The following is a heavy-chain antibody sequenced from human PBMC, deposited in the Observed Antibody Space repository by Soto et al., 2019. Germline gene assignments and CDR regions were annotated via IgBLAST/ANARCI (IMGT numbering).Heavy chain of an antibody. V-gene: IGHV4-34*01. Sequence: SETLSLTCAVYGGSFSGYYWSWIRQPPGKGLEWIGSIYYSGSTYYNPSPKSRVTISVDTSKNQFSLKLSSVTAADTAVYYCARGYPTLPFTYWGQGTLVTVSS. J-gene: IGHJ4*02. CDR2: IYYSGST. CDR1: GGSFSGYY. CDR3: ARGYPTLPFTY.